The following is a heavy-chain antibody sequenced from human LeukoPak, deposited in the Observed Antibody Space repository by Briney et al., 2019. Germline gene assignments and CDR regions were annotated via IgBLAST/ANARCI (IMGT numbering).Heavy chain of an antibody. CDR3: ASLVRGDYAGYYFDY. D-gene: IGHD4-17*01. V-gene: IGHV3-11*01. J-gene: IGHJ4*02. CDR2: ISSSGSTI. Sequence: GGSLRLSCAASGFTFSDYYMSWMRQAPGKALEWVSYISSSGSTIYYADSVKGRFTISRDNAKNSLYLQMNSLRAEDTAVYYCASLVRGDYAGYYFDYWGQGTLVTVSS. CDR1: GFTFSDYY.